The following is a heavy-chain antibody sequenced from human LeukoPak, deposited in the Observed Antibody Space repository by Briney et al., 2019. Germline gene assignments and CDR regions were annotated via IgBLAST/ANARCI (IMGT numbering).Heavy chain of an antibody. V-gene: IGHV3-23*01. D-gene: IGHD5-18*01. J-gene: IGHJ4*02. CDR3: ARDPTHTAMVYFDY. CDR2: ISGSGGNT. Sequence: GGSLRLSCAASGFTFSSYAMSWVRQAPGKGLEWVSAISGSGGNTYYTDSVKGRFTISRDNSKNTLYLQMNSLRAEDTAVYYCARDPTHTAMVYFDYWGQGTLVTVSS. CDR1: GFTFSSYA.